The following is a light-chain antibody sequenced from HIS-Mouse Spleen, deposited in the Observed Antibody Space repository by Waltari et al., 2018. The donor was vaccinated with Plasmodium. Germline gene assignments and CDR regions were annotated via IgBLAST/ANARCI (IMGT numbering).Light chain of an antibody. CDR2: EVS. Sequence: QSALTQPPSASGSPGQSVTIPCTGTRHDVGGYNYVSWYQQHPGKAPKLMIYEVSKRPSGVPVRFSGSKSGNTASLTVSGLQAEDEADYYCSSYAGSNNLVFGGGTKLTVL. J-gene: IGLJ2*01. CDR1: RHDVGGYNY. CDR3: SSYAGSNNLV. V-gene: IGLV2-8*01.